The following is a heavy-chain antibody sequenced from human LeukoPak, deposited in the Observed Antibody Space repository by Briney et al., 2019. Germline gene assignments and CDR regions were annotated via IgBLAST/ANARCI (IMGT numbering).Heavy chain of an antibody. CDR2: FDPEDGET. V-gene: IGHV1-24*01. CDR3: ARAHTIGIAAADNNWFDP. J-gene: IGHJ5*02. D-gene: IGHD6-13*01. Sequence: ASVKVSCKVSGYTLTELSMHWVRQAPGTGLEWMGGFDPEDGETIYAQKFQGRVTMTEDTSTDEAYMELSRLRSDGTAVYYCARAHTIGIAAADNNWFDPWGQGTLVTVSS. CDR1: GYTLTELS.